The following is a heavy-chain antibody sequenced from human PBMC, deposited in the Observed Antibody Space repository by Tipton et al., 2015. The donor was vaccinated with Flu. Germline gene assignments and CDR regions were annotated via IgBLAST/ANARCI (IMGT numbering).Heavy chain of an antibody. CDR1: GFNFRIFG. Sequence: SLRLSCVASGFNFRIFGMHWLRQAPGKGLEWVAFIRYDGSNTYYLDSVKGRLTISRDNSKDTLYMQMSSLRDDDSAVYYCARGTDFGDYGYFDYWGQGALVTVSS. CDR2: IRYDGSNT. CDR3: ARGTDFGDYGYFDY. V-gene: IGHV3-30*02. J-gene: IGHJ4*02. D-gene: IGHD4-17*01.